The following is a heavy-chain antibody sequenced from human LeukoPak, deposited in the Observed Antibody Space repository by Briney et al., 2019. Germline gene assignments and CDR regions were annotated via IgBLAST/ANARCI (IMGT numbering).Heavy chain of an antibody. CDR1: GGSISSYY. CDR2: IYYSGSS. D-gene: IGHD3-22*01. Sequence: SETLSLTCTVSGGSISSYYWSWIRQPPGKGLEWIGYIYYSGSSNYNPSLKSRVTISVDTSKNQFSLKLSSVTAADTAVYYCARGYYYDSSGYGRVEYYFDYWGQGTLVTVSS. V-gene: IGHV4-59*01. CDR3: ARGYYYDSSGYGRVEYYFDY. J-gene: IGHJ4*02.